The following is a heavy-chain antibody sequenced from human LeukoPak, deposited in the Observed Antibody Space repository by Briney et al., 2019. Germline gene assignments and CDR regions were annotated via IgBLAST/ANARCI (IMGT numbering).Heavy chain of an antibody. CDR1: GFTFSSYA. D-gene: IGHD4-17*01. CDR3: ARVYGRYLQH. Sequence: GGSLRLSCAASGFTFSSYAMSWVRQAPGKGLEWVSAISGSGDSTYYGGSVKGRFTISRDNSKNTLYLQMNSLRAEDTAVYYCARVYGRYLQHWSQGTLVTVSS. J-gene: IGHJ1*01. V-gene: IGHV3-23*01. CDR2: ISGSGDST.